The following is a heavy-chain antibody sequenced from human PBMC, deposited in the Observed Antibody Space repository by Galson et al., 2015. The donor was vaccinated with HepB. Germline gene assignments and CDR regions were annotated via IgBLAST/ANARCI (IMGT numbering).Heavy chain of an antibody. Sequence: SLRLSCAASGFTFSDYYMSWIRQAPGKGLEWVSYISSSSSYTNYADSVKGRFTISRDNAKNSLYPQMNSLRAEDTAVYYCASINLRKSYFDYWGQGTLVTVSS. CDR2: ISSSSSYT. CDR1: GFTFSDYY. CDR3: ASINLRKSYFDY. J-gene: IGHJ4*02. V-gene: IGHV3-11*06.